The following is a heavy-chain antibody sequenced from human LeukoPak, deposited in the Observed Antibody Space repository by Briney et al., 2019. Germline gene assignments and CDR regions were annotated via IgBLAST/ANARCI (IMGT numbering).Heavy chain of an antibody. CDR2: IFYSGST. J-gene: IGHJ4*02. D-gene: IGHD3-22*01. CDR1: GGSISSYY. V-gene: IGHV4-59*08. CDR3: ASLYDSEDY. Sequence: SETLSLTCTVSGGSISSYYWSWIRQPPGKGLEWIGYIFYSGSTHYNPSLRSRVTISIDTSKNQFSLKLSSVTAADTAVYYCASLYDSEDYWGQGTLVTVSS.